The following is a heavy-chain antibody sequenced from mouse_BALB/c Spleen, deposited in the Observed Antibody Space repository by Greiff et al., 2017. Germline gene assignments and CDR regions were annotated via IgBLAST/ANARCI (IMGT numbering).Heavy chain of an antibody. CDR1: GFSLTSYG. CDR3: ARDEGYDGAY. J-gene: IGHJ3*01. Sequence: VQLVESGPGLVAPSQSLSITCTVSGFSLTSYGVHWVRQPPGKGLEWLGVIWAGGSTNYNSALMSRLSISKDNSKSQVFLKMNSLQTDDTAIYYCARDEGYDGAYWGQGTLVTVSA. CDR2: IWAGGST. D-gene: IGHD2-14*01. V-gene: IGHV2-9*02.